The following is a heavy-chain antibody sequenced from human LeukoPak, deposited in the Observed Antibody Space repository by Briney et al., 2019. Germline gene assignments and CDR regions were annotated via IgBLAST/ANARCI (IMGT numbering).Heavy chain of an antibody. CDR3: ARHLSGVTGYTYGRGIDY. J-gene: IGHJ4*02. CDR1: GFTFSSYW. CDR2: IKKDGSEK. D-gene: IGHD5-18*01. Sequence: GGPLRLSCAASGFTFSSYWMSWVRQAPGKGLEWVANIKKDGSEKYYVDSVKGRFTISRDNAKTSLYLQINSLRAEDTAVYYCARHLSGVTGYTYGRGIDYWGQGTLVTVSS. V-gene: IGHV3-7*01.